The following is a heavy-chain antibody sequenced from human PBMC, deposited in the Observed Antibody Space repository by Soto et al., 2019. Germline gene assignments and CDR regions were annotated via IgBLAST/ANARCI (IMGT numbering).Heavy chain of an antibody. V-gene: IGHV4-31*03. CDR1: GGSISSGGYY. CDR3: ARVWQEVRGVISYYYDY. D-gene: IGHD3-10*01. CDR2: IYYSGST. Sequence: QVQLQESGPGLVKPSQTLSLTCTVSGGSISSGGYYWSWIRQHPGKGLEWIGYIYYSGSTYYNPSLTSRLTRSVDTSQNQFSQKLISVTAADTSVYYCARVWQEVRGVISYYYDYWGQVTLVTVSS. J-gene: IGHJ4*02.